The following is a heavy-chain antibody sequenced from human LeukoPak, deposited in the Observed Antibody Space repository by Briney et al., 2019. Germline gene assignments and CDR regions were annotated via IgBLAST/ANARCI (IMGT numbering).Heavy chain of an antibody. CDR2: IYHSGST. Sequence: SETLSLTCTVSGYSISSGYYWGWIRQPPGKGLEWIGSIYHSGSTYYNPSLKSRVTISVDTSKNQFSLKLSSVTAADTVVYYCARDPPYSNYVSDSAFDIWGQGTMVTVSS. V-gene: IGHV4-38-2*02. CDR1: GYSISSGYY. CDR3: ARDPPYSNYVSDSAFDI. J-gene: IGHJ3*02. D-gene: IGHD4-11*01.